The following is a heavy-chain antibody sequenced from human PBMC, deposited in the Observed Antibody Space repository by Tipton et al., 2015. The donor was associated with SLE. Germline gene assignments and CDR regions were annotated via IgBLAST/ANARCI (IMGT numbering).Heavy chain of an antibody. V-gene: IGHV4-34*01. CDR1: GGSFSGYY. CDR2: INHSGST. CDR3: ARLVGENWFDP. D-gene: IGHD2-8*02. Sequence: TLSLTCAVYGGSFSGYYWSWIRQPPGKGLEWIGEINHSGSTNHNPSLKSRVTISVDKSKNQFSLKLSSVTAADTAMYYCARLVGENWFDPWGQGTLVTVSS. J-gene: IGHJ5*02.